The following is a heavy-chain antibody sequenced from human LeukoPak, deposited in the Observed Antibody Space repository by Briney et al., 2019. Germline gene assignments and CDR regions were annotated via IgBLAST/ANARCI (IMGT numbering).Heavy chain of an antibody. CDR3: AGDHLWFGELFDY. CDR2: ISSSSTYI. CDR1: GFTFSSYS. D-gene: IGHD3-10*01. Sequence: PGGSLRLSCAASGFTFSSYSMNWVRQTPGKGLEWVSFISSSSTYIYYADSVKGRFTISRDNAKNSLYLQMNSLRAEDTAVYHCAGDHLWFGELFDYWGQGTLVTVSS. J-gene: IGHJ4*02. V-gene: IGHV3-21*01.